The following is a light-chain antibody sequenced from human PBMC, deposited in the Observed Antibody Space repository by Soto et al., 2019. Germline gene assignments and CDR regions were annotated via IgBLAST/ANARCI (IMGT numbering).Light chain of an antibody. Sequence: EIVMTQSRATLSVSPGERATLSCRASQSVSSSYLAWYQQKPGQAPRLLIYGASNRATGIPDRFSGSGSGTDFTLTISSLEPEDFAVYYCQQRSDWPFTFGQGTRLEIK. J-gene: IGKJ5*01. CDR1: QSVSSSY. V-gene: IGKV3D-20*02. CDR2: GAS. CDR3: QQRSDWPFT.